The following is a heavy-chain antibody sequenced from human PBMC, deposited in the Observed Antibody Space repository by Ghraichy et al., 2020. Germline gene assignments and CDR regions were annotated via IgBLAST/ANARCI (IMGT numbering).Heavy chain of an antibody. CDR3: ARDHWNDHYYPYYGMGV. CDR1: GFTFNSYT. D-gene: IGHD1-1*01. Sequence: GGSLTLSCVGSGFTFNSYTMNWVRQAPGKGLEWVSSINGGSSHIYYADSVKGRFTISRDNAKNSLYLQMNGLRAEDTAVYYCARDHWNDHYYPYYGMGVWGPGTTVTVSS. J-gene: IGHJ6*02. CDR2: INGGSSHI. V-gene: IGHV3-21*01.